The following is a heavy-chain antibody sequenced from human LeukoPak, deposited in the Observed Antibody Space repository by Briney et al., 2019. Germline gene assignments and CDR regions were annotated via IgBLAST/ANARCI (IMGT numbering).Heavy chain of an antibody. V-gene: IGHV5-51*01. CDR2: IHPDDSDT. D-gene: IGHD3-10*01. J-gene: IGHJ4*01. Sequence: GESLKISCKCSGYSFTSHWIGWVRQMPGKGLEWMGIIHPDDSDTRYRPSFQGQVTISVDKSISTAYLQWSSLKASDSAMYYCARRGSGSYWEFDYWGQGTLVTVSS. CDR3: ARRGSGSYWEFDY. CDR1: GYSFTSHW.